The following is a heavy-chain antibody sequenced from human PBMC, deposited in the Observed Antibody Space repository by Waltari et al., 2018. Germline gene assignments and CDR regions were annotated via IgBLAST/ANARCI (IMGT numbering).Heavy chain of an antibody. J-gene: IGHJ4*02. V-gene: IGHV1-24*01. CDR3: ATDWLCGGSCPLDY. Sequence: VQLVQSGTEVKQPGASVKVSCKVSGYTLTALSMHRVRQAPGKGLEWMGGFGPEDGETIYAQKVQGRVTMTEDTSTDTAYMELSSLRSEDTAVYYCATDWLCGGSCPLDYWGQGTLVTVSS. CDR1: GYTLTALS. D-gene: IGHD2-15*01. CDR2: FGPEDGET.